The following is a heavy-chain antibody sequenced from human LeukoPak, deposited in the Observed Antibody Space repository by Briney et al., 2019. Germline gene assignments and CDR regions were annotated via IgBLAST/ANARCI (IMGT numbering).Heavy chain of an antibody. CDR2: INHSGST. J-gene: IGHJ5*02. V-gene: IGHV4-34*01. CDR1: GGSFSGYY. Sequence: SETLSLTCAVYGGSFSGYYWSWIRQPPGKGLEWIGEINHSGSTNYNPSLKSRVTISVDTSKNQFSLKLSSVTAADTAVYYCAREMDRAQFDPWGQGTLVTVSS. CDR3: AREMDRAQFDP. D-gene: IGHD5-24*01.